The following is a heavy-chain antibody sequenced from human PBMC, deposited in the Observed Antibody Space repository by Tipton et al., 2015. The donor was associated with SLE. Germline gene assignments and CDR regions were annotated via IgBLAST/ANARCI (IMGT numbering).Heavy chain of an antibody. J-gene: IGHJ3*02. CDR2: IRSDGSDK. CDR1: GFTFSNYG. V-gene: IGHV3-30*02. Sequence: SLRLSCAASGFTFSNYGIHWVRQAPGKGLEWVAFIRSDGSDKYYADSVKGRFTISRDNSKNTLNLHMNSLRLEDTAVFYCATTYYYGSDTLDIWGQGTMVTVSS. CDR3: ATTYYYGSDTLDI. D-gene: IGHD3-10*01.